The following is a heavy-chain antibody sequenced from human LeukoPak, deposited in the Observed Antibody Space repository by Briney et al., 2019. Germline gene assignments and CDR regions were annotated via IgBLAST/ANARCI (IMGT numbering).Heavy chain of an antibody. CDR2: INPNSGGT. CDR3: ARGEGDIVVVVAATIDY. D-gene: IGHD2-15*01. CDR1: GYTFTGYY. Sequence: ASVKVSRKASGYTFTGYYMHWVRQAPGQGLESMGWINPNSGGTNYAQKFQGRVTMTRDTSISTAYMELSRLRSDDTAVYYCARGEGDIVVVVAATIDYWGQGTLVTVSS. J-gene: IGHJ4*02. V-gene: IGHV1-2*02.